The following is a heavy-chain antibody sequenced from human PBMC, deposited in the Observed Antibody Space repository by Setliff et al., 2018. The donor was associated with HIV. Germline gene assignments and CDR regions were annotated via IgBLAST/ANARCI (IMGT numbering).Heavy chain of an antibody. D-gene: IGHD5-12*01. V-gene: IGHV4-59*01. Sequence: SETLSLTCHVSGDSLNGFYWSWIRQSPARGLEWIGYIHYTGSVLYSSSLNGRVTIFLDTSRNQFSLTLTSLTPADTAVYYCAREAVDAYARYFDYWGQGSLVTVSS. J-gene: IGHJ4*02. CDR2: IHYTGSV. CDR1: GDSLNGFY. CDR3: AREAVDAYARYFDY.